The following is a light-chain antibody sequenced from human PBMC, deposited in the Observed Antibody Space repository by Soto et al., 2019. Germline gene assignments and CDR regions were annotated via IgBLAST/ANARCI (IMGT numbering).Light chain of an antibody. J-gene: IGKJ4*01. CDR3: QQYHKWPLT. CDR2: GAS. Sequence: EIMMTQSPATLSASPGERVTLSCRARQSVSRNLAWYQQKPGQAPRLLIYGASNRATDIPARFSGSGSGTDFTLTISSLQSEDFPVYYCQQYHKWPLTFGGGTKVEI. V-gene: IGKV3D-15*01. CDR1: QSVSRN.